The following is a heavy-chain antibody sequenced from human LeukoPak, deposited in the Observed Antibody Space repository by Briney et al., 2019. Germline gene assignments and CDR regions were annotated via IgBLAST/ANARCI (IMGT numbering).Heavy chain of an antibody. D-gene: IGHD1-14*01. CDR2: IYTSGST. V-gene: IGHV4-4*07. CDR3: ARDRGAYRVYYMDV. J-gene: IGHJ6*03. Sequence: SETLSLTCTVSGGSISRYYWSWIRQPAGQGLDLIGRIYTSGSTNYNPSLKSRVTMSVDTSKNQFSLKLSSVTAADTAVYYCARDRGAYRVYYMDVWGKGTTVTVSS. CDR1: GGSISRYY.